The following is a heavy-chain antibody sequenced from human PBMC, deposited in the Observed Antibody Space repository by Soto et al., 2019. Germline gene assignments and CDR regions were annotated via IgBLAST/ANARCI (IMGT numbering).Heavy chain of an antibody. CDR2: IYYSGST. CDR3: ARDIAAAGLFDY. D-gene: IGHD6-13*01. V-gene: IGHV4-31*03. Sequence: PSETLSLTCTVSGGSISSGGYYLSWIRQHPGKGLEWIGYIYYSGSTYYNPSLKSRVTISVDTSKNQFSLKLSSVTAADTAVYYCARDIAAAGLFDYWGQGTLVTVSS. CDR1: GGSISSGGYY. J-gene: IGHJ4*02.